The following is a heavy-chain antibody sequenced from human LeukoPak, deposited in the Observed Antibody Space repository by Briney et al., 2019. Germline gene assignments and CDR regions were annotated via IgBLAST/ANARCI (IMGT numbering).Heavy chain of an antibody. CDR1: GGSISSYY. Sequence: SETLSLTCTVSGGSISSYYWSWIRQPPGKGLEWIGYIYYSGSTNYNPSLKSRVTISADTSKNQFSLKLSSVTAADTAVYYCARGGSSYYYGMDVWGQGTTVTVSS. V-gene: IGHV4-59*01. CDR2: IYYSGST. D-gene: IGHD6-6*01. CDR3: ARGGSSYYYGMDV. J-gene: IGHJ6*02.